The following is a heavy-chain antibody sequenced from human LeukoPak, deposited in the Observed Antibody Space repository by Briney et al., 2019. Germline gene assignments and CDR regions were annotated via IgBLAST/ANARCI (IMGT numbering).Heavy chain of an antibody. J-gene: IGHJ4*02. CDR1: GITVSTNY. CDR2: IYSGGAT. V-gene: IGHV3-53*05. Sequence: GGSLRLSCAASGITVSTNYMSWVRQAPGKGLEWVSIIYSGGATFYADSVKGRFTISRDNAKNSLYLQMNSLRAEDTALYYCAKDIYYDSSGQIDYWGQGTLVTVSS. D-gene: IGHD3-22*01. CDR3: AKDIYYDSSGQIDY.